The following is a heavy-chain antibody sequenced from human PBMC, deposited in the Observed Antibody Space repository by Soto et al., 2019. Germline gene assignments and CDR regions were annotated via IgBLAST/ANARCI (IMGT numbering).Heavy chain of an antibody. CDR1: GGTFSSYA. V-gene: IGHV1-69*01. CDR2: IIPIFGTA. J-gene: IGHJ5*02. D-gene: IGHD6-6*01. Sequence: QVQLVQSGAEVKKPGSSGKLSCKASGGTFSSYAISWVRQAPGQGLEWMGVIIPIFGTANYAQKFQGRVTITADASTSTAYMELSSLRSEDTAVYYCARDRGGPPTHSSINWFDAWGQGTLVTVSS. CDR3: ARDRGGPPTHSSINWFDA.